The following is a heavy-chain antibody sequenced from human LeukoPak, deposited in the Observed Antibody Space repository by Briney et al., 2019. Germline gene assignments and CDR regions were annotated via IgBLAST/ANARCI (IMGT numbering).Heavy chain of an antibody. CDR2: ISAYNGNT. Sequence: GASVKVSCKASGYTFTSYGISWVRQAPGQGLEWMGWISAYNGNTNYAQKLQGRVTMTTDTSTSTAYMELRSLRSDDTAVYYCARVSYESPRPDLYYYYYMDVWGKGTTVTVSS. CDR3: ARVSYESPRPDLYYYYYMDV. J-gene: IGHJ6*03. V-gene: IGHV1-18*01. CDR1: GYTFTSYG. D-gene: IGHD3-16*01.